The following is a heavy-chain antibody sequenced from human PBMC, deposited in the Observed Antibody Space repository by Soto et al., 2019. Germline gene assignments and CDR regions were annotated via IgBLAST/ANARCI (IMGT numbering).Heavy chain of an antibody. J-gene: IGHJ1*01. V-gene: IGHV1-69*13. D-gene: IGHD5-12*01. CDR3: AVDGYIPFQH. CDR1: GGTFSSYA. Sequence: GASVKVSCKASGGTFSSYAISWVRQAPGQGLEWMGGIIPIFGTANYAQKFQGRVTITADESTSTAYMELSSLRSEDTAVYYCAVDGYIPFQHWGQGTLVTVSS. CDR2: IIPIFGTA.